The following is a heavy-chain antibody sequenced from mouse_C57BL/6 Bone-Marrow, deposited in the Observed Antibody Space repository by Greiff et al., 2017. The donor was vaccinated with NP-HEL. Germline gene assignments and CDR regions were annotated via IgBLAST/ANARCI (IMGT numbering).Heavy chain of an antibody. D-gene: IGHD1-1*01. Sequence: VQLQQPGAELVKPGASVKLSCKASGYTFTSYWMHWVKQRPGQGLEWIGMIHPNSGSTNYNEKFKSKATLTVDKSSSTAYMQLSSLTSEDSAVYYGARRGYYYGSKPRWFAYWGQGTLVTVSA. J-gene: IGHJ3*01. CDR3: ARRGYYYGSKPRWFAY. V-gene: IGHV1-64*01. CDR1: GYTFTSYW. CDR2: IHPNSGST.